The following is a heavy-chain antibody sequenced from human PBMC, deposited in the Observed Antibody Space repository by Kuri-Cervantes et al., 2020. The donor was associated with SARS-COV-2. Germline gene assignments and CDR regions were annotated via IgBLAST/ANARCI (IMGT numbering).Heavy chain of an antibody. J-gene: IGHJ3*02. V-gene: IGHV4-38-2*01. Sequence: GSLRLSCAVSGYSISNGYYWGWIRQPPGKGLEWIGSVYHGGGTYYNPSLKSRVTISVDTSKNQFSLKLSSVTAADTAVYYCARVRSLIVNNAFDIWGQGTMVTVSS. D-gene: IGHD2-21*01. CDR1: GYSISNGYY. CDR2: VYHGGGT. CDR3: ARVRSLIVNNAFDI.